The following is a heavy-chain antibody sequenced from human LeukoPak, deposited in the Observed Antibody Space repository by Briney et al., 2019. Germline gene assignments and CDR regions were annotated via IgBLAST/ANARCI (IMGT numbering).Heavy chain of an antibody. J-gene: IGHJ4*02. CDR3: ARDHKAAAITYYFDY. D-gene: IGHD2-2*01. CDR2: MNPNSGNT. CDR1: GYTFTSYD. V-gene: IGHV1-8*01. Sequence: GASVKVSCKASGYTFTSYDFNWVRQATGQGLEWMGWMNPNSGNTGYAQKFQGRVTMTRNTSISTAYMELSSLRSEGTAVYYCARDHKAAAITYYFDYWGQGTLVTASS.